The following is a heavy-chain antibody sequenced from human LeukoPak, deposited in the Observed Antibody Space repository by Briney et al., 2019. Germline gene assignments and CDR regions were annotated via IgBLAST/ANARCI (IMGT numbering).Heavy chain of an antibody. CDR3: ARGAGRTYYYDSSGLGAFDI. J-gene: IGHJ3*02. CDR2: ISAYNGNT. Sequence: ASVTVSCTASGYTFTSYGISWVRQAPGQGLEWMGWISAYNGNTNYAQKLQGRVTMTTDTSTSTAYMELRSLRSDDTAVYYCARGAGRTYYYDSSGLGAFDIWGQGTMVTVSS. V-gene: IGHV1-18*01. CDR1: GYTFTSYG. D-gene: IGHD3-22*01.